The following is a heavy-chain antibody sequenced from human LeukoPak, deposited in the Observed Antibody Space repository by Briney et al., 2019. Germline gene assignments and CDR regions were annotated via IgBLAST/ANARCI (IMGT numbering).Heavy chain of an antibody. CDR1: GFTFDDYA. CDR2: ISWNSGSI. D-gene: IGHD3/OR15-3a*01. J-gene: IGHJ6*02. CDR3: AKDMDPYYYYGMDV. V-gene: IGHV3-9*01. Sequence: GGSLRLSCAASGFTFDDYAMHWVRQAPGKGLEWVSGISWNSGSIGYADSVKGRFTISRDNAKNSLYLQMNSLRAGDTALYYCAKDMDPYYYYGMDVWGQGTTVTISS.